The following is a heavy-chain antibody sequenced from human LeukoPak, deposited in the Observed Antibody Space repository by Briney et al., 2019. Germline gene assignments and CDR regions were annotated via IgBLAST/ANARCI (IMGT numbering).Heavy chain of an antibody. CDR1: GYTFTGYY. J-gene: IGHJ4*02. D-gene: IGHD6-13*01. CDR2: INPNSGGT. Sequence: ASVKVSCKASGYTFTGYYMHWARQAPGQGLEWMGWINPNSGGTNYAQKFQGRVTMARDTSISTAYMELSRLRSDDTAVYYCARVRAAAAVDYWGQGTLVTVSS. CDR3: ARVRAAAAVDY. V-gene: IGHV1-2*02.